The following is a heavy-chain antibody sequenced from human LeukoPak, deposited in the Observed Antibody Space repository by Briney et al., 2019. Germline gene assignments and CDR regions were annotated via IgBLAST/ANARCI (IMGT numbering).Heavy chain of an antibody. J-gene: IGHJ4*02. CDR1: GFTFSSYA. Sequence: GRSLRLSCAASGFTFSSYAMHWVRQAPGKGLEWVAVISYDGSNKYYADSVKGRFTMSRDNSKNTLYLQMNSLRAEDTAVYYCARGMSGSYYYLDYWGQGTLVTVSS. CDR2: ISYDGSNK. D-gene: IGHD1-26*01. V-gene: IGHV3-30*04. CDR3: ARGMSGSYYYLDY.